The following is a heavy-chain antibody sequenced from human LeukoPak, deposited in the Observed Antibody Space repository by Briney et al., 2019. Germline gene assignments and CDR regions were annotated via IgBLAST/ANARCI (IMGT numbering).Heavy chain of an antibody. D-gene: IGHD6-13*01. V-gene: IGHV3-11*05. Sequence: PGGSLRLSCAASGFTFSSSAMSWVRQAPGKGLEWVSYISSSSSYTNYADSVKGRFTISRDNAKNSLYLQMNSLRAEDTAVYYCARDESSSWLFDYWGQGTLVTVSS. CDR2: ISSSSSYT. CDR1: GFTFSSSA. J-gene: IGHJ4*02. CDR3: ARDESSSWLFDY.